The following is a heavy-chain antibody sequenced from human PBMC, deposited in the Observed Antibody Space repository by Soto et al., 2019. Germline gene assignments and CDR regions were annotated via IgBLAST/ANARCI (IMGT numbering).Heavy chain of an antibody. D-gene: IGHD2-21*01. J-gene: IGHJ1*01. CDR2: ISDSGGST. CDR1: GFTFSKYA. CDR3: AKSDSGG. V-gene: IGHV3-23*01. Sequence: EVQLLESGGGLVQPGGSLRLSCAASGFTFSKYAMSWVRQARGKGLEWVSTISDSGGSTYYADCVKGRFTISRDNSNDTLYLQMNSLSAEDTAIYYCAKSDSGGWGQGTLVTVSS.